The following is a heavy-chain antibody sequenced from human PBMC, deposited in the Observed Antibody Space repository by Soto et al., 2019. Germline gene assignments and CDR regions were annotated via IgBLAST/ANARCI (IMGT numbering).Heavy chain of an antibody. CDR1: GFTFSDYY. CDR2: ISSSGSTI. J-gene: IGHJ6*02. V-gene: IGHV3-11*01. Sequence: GSLRLSCAASGFTFSDYYMSWIRQAPGKGLEGVSYISSSGSTIYYADSVKGRFTISRDNAKNSLYLQMNSLRAEDTAVYYCAKVVRGVYYYGMDVWGQGTTVTVSS. D-gene: IGHD3-10*01. CDR3: AKVVRGVYYYGMDV.